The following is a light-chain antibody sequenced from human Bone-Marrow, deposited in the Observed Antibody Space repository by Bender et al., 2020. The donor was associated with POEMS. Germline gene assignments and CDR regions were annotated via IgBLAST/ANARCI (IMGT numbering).Light chain of an antibody. Sequence: QSVLTQPPSVSGTPGQSITISCTGTISDVGSYNLVSWYQQYPGKAPKTMIYEVSKRPSGVSNRFSGSKSGNTASLTISGLQAEDEADYHCCSYAGSNTLIFGGGTKVTVL. CDR2: EVS. V-gene: IGLV2-23*02. CDR3: CSYAGSNTLI. CDR1: ISDVGSYNL. J-gene: IGLJ2*01.